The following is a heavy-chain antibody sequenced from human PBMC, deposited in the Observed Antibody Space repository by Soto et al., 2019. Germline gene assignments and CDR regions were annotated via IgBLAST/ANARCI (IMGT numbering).Heavy chain of an antibody. V-gene: IGHV1-8*01. D-gene: IGHD4-4*01. J-gene: IGHJ5*02. CDR3: ARSPPRVEKNNYAGGWFDP. Sequence: ASVKVSCNASGYPFTKSDINWVRQATGQGLEWMGWINPDSGNTGYSQKFQGRVTMTRKTAISTAYMELSSLRFDDTAVYYCARSPPRVEKNNYAGGWFDPWGQGTLVTVSS. CDR2: INPDSGNT. CDR1: GYPFTKSD.